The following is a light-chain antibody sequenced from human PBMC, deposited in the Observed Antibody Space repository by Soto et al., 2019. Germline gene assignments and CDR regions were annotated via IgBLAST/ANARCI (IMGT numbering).Light chain of an antibody. CDR3: QQYGSSPLT. CDR1: QSVSSSY. V-gene: IGKV3-20*01. Sequence: EIVLTQSPGTLSLSPGERATLSCRASQSVSSSYLAWYRQKPGQAPRLLIYGASGRATGIPDRFSGSGSGTDFTLTISRLETADFAVYYCQQYGSSPLTFGGGTKVEIK. J-gene: IGKJ4*01. CDR2: GAS.